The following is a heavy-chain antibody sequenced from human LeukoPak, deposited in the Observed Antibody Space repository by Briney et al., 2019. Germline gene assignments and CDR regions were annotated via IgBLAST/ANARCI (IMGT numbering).Heavy chain of an antibody. CDR2: INHSGST. D-gene: IGHD3-22*01. V-gene: IGHV4-34*01. CDR1: GGSFSGYY. CDR3: ARAGEIVVAITTGYFDY. J-gene: IGHJ4*02. Sequence: SETLSLTCAVYGGSFSGYYWSWIRRPPGKGLEWIGEINHSGSTNYNPSLKSRVTISVDTSKNQFSLKLSSVTAADTAVYYCARAGEIVVAITTGYFDYWGQGTLVTVSS.